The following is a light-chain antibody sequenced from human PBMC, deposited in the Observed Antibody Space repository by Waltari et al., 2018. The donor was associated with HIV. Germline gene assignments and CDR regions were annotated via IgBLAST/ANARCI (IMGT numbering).Light chain of an antibody. CDR3: QQRSNWRGFT. CDR2: DAS. V-gene: IGKV3-11*01. CDR1: QSVSSY. Sequence: EIVLTQSPATLSLSPGERATLPCRASQSVSSYLAWYQQKPGQAPRLLIYDASNRATGIPARFIGIGSGTDFTLTISSLEPEDFAVYYCQQRSNWRGFTFGPGTKVDIK. J-gene: IGKJ3*01.